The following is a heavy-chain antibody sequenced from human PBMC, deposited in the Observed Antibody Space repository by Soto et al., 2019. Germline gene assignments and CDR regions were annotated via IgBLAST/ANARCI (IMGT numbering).Heavy chain of an antibody. CDR2: ISGSGGST. CDR1: GFTFSSYA. J-gene: IGHJ6*02. Sequence: GGSLRLSCAASGFTFSSYAMSWVRQAPGKGLEWVSAISGSGGSTYYADSVKGRFTISRDNSKNTLYLQMNSLRAEDTAVYYCAKDMGYGGNSAHYYCMDVWGQGTTVTVSS. V-gene: IGHV3-23*01. D-gene: IGHD4-17*01. CDR3: AKDMGYGGNSAHYYCMDV.